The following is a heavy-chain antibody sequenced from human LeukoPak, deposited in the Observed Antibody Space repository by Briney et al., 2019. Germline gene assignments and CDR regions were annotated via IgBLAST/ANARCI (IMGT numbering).Heavy chain of an antibody. CDR1: GVSIANTFYY. Sequence: SETLSLTCTVSGVSIANTFYYWHWLRQPAGKGLEWIGRIYTTGSTDYNPSLKSRVTISLDTARNPFSLKLSSVTAADTAVYYCARRQDGHDYWGQGTLVTVSS. J-gene: IGHJ4*02. V-gene: IGHV4-61*02. CDR2: IYTTGST. CDR3: ARRQDGHDY.